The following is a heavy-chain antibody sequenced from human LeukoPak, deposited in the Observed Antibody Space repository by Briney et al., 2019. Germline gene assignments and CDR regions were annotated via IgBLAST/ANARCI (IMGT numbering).Heavy chain of an antibody. CDR1: GYNLTELS. J-gene: IGHJ5*02. Sequence: ASVKVSCKVSGYNLTELSMHWVRQAPGKGLEWMGGFDPEDDETIYAQKFQGRVTMTEDTSTDTAYMELSSLRSEDTAVYYCATVITMVRGVLVPHGDWFDPWGQGTLVIVSS. CDR2: FDPEDDET. D-gene: IGHD3-10*01. V-gene: IGHV1-24*01. CDR3: ATVITMVRGVLVPHGDWFDP.